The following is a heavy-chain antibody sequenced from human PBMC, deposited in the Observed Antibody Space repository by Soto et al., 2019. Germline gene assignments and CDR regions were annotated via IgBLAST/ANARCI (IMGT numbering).Heavy chain of an antibody. CDR3: ARERGSTATFDY. J-gene: IGHJ4*02. CDR1: GGTFSSYA. Sequence: GASVKVSCKASGGTFSSYAISWVRQAPGQGLEWMGGIIPIFGTANYAQKFQGRVTITADESTSTAYMELSSLRSDDTAVYYCARERGSTATFDYWGQGTLVTVSS. D-gene: IGHD4-17*01. CDR2: IIPIFGTA. V-gene: IGHV1-69*13.